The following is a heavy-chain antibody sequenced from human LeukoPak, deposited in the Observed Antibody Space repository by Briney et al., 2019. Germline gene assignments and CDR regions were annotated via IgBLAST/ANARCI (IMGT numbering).Heavy chain of an antibody. J-gene: IGHJ4*02. CDR1: GYTFTGYY. CDR2: INPNSGGT. V-gene: IGHV1-2*02. D-gene: IGHD3-22*01. Sequence: ASVKVSCKASGYTFTGYYMHWVRQAPGQGLEWMGWINPNSGGTNYAQKFQGRVTMTRDTSISTAYMELSRLRSDDTAVYYCARDIVRNYYDSSGYADYWGQGTLVTVSS. CDR3: ARDIVRNYYDSSGYADY.